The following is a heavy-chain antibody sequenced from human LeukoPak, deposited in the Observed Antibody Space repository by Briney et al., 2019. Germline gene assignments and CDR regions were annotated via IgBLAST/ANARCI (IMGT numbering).Heavy chain of an antibody. V-gene: IGHV3-21*01. D-gene: IGHD3-9*01. J-gene: IGHJ4*02. Sequence: GGSLRLSCAASGFTFSSYSLNWVRQAPGKGLEWVSSISSSSSYIYYADSVKGRFTISRDNAKNSLYLQMNSLRAEDTAVYYCAREDDILTGYSFDYWGQGTLVTVSS. CDR1: GFTFSSYS. CDR2: ISSSSSYI. CDR3: AREDDILTGYSFDY.